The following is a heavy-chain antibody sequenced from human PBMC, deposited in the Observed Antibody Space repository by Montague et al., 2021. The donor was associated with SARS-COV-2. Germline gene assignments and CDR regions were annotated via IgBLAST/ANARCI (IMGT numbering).Heavy chain of an antibody. D-gene: IGHD3-10*01. CDR1: GFTFSNYA. CDR2: SRGSDVGT. J-gene: IGHJ6*02. CDR3: AKDAYYCGLGYGMDV. Sequence: SRSLSLSASGFTFSNYAMNWVRQAPGIALEWVTGSRGSDVGTHYADYAKGRLSILRDNSKYDLYLQMNSLRAEDTALYYCAKDAYYCGLGYGMDVWGQGTTVTVSS. V-gene: IGHV3-23*01.